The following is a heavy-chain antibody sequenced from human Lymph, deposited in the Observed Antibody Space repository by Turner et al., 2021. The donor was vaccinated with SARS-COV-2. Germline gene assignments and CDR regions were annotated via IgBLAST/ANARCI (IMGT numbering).Heavy chain of an antibody. D-gene: IGHD1-26*01. CDR2: IIPILGIA. Sequence: QVQLVKSGAEVKKPGSSVKVSCKASGGTFSTYVISWVRQAPGQGLEWMWGIIPILGIANYAQKFQGRVTITAHKSTSTAYMELSSLRSEDTAVYHCARRHSGNYDAFDIWGQGTMVTVSS. J-gene: IGHJ3*02. CDR1: GGTFSTYV. CDR3: ARRHSGNYDAFDI. V-gene: IGHV1-69*10.